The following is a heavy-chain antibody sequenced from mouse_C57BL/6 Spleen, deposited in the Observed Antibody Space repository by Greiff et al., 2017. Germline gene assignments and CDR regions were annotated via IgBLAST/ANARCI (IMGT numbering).Heavy chain of an antibody. Sequence: VQLQQPGAELVKPGASVKLSCKASGYTFTSYWMQWVKQRPGQGLEWIGEIDPSDSYTNYTQKFKGKATLTVDTSSSTAYMQLSSLTSEDSAVYYCARRGDYDYYFDYWGQGTTLTVSS. CDR1: GYTFTSYW. J-gene: IGHJ2*01. CDR3: ARRGDYDYYFDY. V-gene: IGHV1-50*01. CDR2: IDPSDSYT. D-gene: IGHD1-1*01.